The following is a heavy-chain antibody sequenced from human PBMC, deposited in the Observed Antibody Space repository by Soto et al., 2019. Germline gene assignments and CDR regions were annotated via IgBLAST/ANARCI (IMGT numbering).Heavy chain of an antibody. CDR2: INPNSGGT. J-gene: IGHJ3*02. D-gene: IGHD4-17*01. V-gene: IGHV1-2*04. CDR3: ASGTTVGSRLGAFDI. CDR1: GYTFTGYY. Sequence: QVPLVQSGAEVKKPGASVKVSCKASGYTFTGYYMHWVRQAPGQGLEWMGWINPNSGGTNYAQKFQGWVTMTRDTSISTAYMELSRLRSDDTAVYYCASGTTVGSRLGAFDIWGQGTMVTVSS.